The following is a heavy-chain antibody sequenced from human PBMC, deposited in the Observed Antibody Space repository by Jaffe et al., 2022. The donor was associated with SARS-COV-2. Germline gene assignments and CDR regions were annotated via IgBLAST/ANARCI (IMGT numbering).Heavy chain of an antibody. D-gene: IGHD1-26*01. CDR2: ISSSSSHI. J-gene: IGHJ6*02. Sequence: QLVESGGGLVKPGGSLRLSCAASGFTFSDFSMNWVRQAPGKGLEWVSSISSSSSHIYYADSVKGRFTISRDNAKNSLYLQMNSLRAEDAAVYYCARDMGGGYSDEYYYFYGMDVWGQGTTVTVSS. CDR1: GFTFSDFS. V-gene: IGHV3-21*01. CDR3: ARDMGGGYSDEYYYFYGMDV.